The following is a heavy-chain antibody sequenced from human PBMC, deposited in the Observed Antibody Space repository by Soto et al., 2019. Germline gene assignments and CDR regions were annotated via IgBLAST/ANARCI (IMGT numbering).Heavy chain of an antibody. CDR3: ARRRNHYFMEA. CDR2: IYSSGTT. V-gene: IGHV4-59*08. D-gene: IGHD1-1*01. CDR1: DGSISGLY. Sequence: QVQLQESGPGLVRPSETLSLTCSVSDGSISGLYWTWVRQSPGKGLEWIGWIYSSGTTNYNPSLKSRVAFSVHPSKNQFSLKLTSVTHADTAIYDCARRRNHYFMEAWCKWTTVAVSS. J-gene: IGHJ6*03.